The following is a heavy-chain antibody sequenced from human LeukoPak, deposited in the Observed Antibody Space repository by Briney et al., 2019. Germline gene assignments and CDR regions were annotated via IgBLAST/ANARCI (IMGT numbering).Heavy chain of an antibody. CDR3: AKGNLQLGQDACDI. J-gene: IGHJ3*02. V-gene: IGHV3-23*01. Sequence: GGSLRLSCAASRFSLSGNAVSWVRQAPGKRPEWVAGIGPDDATFYPASVRGRFTISRDTSQNTMYLQMNSLRAEDTALYYCAKGNLQLGQDACDIWGQGTMVTVSS. CDR2: IGPDDAT. CDR1: RFSLSGNA. D-gene: IGHD5-18*01.